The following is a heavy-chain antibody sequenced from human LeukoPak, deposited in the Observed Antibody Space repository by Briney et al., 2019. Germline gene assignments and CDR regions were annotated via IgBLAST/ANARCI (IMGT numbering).Heavy chain of an antibody. D-gene: IGHD5-18*01. CDR2: ISGSGGST. Sequence: GGSLRLSCAASGFTFSSYWMSWVRQAPGKGLEWVSAISGSGGSTYYADSVKGRFTISRDNSKNTLYLQMNSLRAEDTAVYYCAKGLIRGYSYGPSDYWGQGTLVTVSS. V-gene: IGHV3-23*01. CDR3: AKGLIRGYSYGPSDY. CDR1: GFTFSSYW. J-gene: IGHJ4*02.